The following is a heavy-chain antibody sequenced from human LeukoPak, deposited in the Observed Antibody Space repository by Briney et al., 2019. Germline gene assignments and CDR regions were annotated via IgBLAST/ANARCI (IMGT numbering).Heavy chain of an antibody. D-gene: IGHD6-19*01. CDR2: IYYTGST. V-gene: IGHV4-59*01. Sequence: SETLSLTCTVSGGAISTYYWSWIRQTPGMGLEWIGYIYYTGSTNYNPSLESRVTIPVDASKNQFSLKMSSMTAADTAVYYCARAQGYSSGWDFQHWGQGTLVTVSS. CDR1: GGAISTYY. CDR3: ARAQGYSSGWDFQH. J-gene: IGHJ1*01.